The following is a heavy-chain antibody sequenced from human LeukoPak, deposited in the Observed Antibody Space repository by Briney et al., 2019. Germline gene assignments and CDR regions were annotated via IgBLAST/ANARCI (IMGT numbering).Heavy chain of an antibody. CDR1: GYTFTGYY. Sequence: ASVKVSCKASGYTFTGYYMHWVRQAPGQGLEWMGWINPNSGGTNYAQKFQGRVTMTRDTSISTAYMELSRLRSDDTAVYYCARSPHYYGSGSYYIGDDAFDIWGQGTMVTVSS. V-gene: IGHV1-2*02. CDR2: INPNSGGT. D-gene: IGHD3-10*01. J-gene: IGHJ3*02. CDR3: ARSPHYYGSGSYYIGDDAFDI.